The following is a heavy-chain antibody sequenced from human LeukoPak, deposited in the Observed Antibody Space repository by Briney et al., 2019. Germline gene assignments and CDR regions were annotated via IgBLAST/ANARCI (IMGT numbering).Heavy chain of an antibody. CDR1: GFTFSSYA. CDR3: AKTRFYDILTGYYGRGFDY. Sequence: GGSLRLSCAASGFTFSSYAMSWVRQAPGKGLEWVSAISGSGGSTYYADSVKGRFTISRDNSKNTLYLQMNSLRAEDTVVYYCAKTRFYDILTGYYGRGFDYWGQGTLVTVSS. V-gene: IGHV3-23*01. CDR2: ISGSGGST. J-gene: IGHJ4*02. D-gene: IGHD3-9*01.